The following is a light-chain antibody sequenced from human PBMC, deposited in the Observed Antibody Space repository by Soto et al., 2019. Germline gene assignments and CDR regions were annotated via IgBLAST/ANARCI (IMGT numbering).Light chain of an antibody. Sequence: QSALTQPASVSGSPGQSITISCTGTSSDIGDYNFVSWYQQHPGKAPKLMVYDVSSRPSGASNRFSGSKSGNTASLTISGLQAEDEADYFCSSYASGSTPVVFGGGTQLTVL. J-gene: IGLJ3*02. CDR3: SSYASGSTPVV. CDR2: DVS. CDR1: SSDIGDYNF. V-gene: IGLV2-14*03.